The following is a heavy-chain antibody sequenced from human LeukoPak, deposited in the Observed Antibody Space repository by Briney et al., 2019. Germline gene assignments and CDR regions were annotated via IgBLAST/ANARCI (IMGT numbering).Heavy chain of an antibody. Sequence: SETLSLTCTVSGGSISSGSYDWGWIRQPAGKGLEWIGRIYTSGSTNYNPSNKSRITISVETTKNQFSQRLSSVTAADTAVYYCARGPTYCSSSSCLQGEWGQGTLVTVSS. CDR3: ARGPTYCSSSSCLQGE. CDR1: GGSISSGSYD. J-gene: IGHJ4*02. CDR2: IYTSGST. D-gene: IGHD2-15*01. V-gene: IGHV4-61*02.